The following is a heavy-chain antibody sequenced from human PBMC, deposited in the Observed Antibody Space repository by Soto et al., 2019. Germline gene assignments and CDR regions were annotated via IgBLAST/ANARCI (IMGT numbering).Heavy chain of an antibody. D-gene: IGHD2-2*01. V-gene: IGHV3-23*01. Sequence: GGSLRLSCAASGFTFSSYAMSWVRQAPGKGLEWVSAISGSGGSTYYADSVKGRFTISRDNSKNTLYLQMNSLRAEDTAVYYCAKSPPIYCSSTSCGGMDVWGKGTTVTVSS. CDR3: AKSPPIYCSSTSCGGMDV. CDR2: ISGSGGST. CDR1: GFTFSSYA. J-gene: IGHJ6*03.